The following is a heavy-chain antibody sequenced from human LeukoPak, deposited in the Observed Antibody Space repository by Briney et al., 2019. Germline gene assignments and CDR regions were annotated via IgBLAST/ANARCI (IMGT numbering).Heavy chain of an antibody. CDR3: ARVVGATSIDY. CDR1: GSSISSDYY. Sequence: SETLSLTCSVSGSSISSDYYWGWVRQPPGKGLEWIGSIKHRGRSYYNPSLKSRVTISVDPSKNQFSLQLSSVTAADTAVYYCARVVGATSIDYWGQGILVTVSS. V-gene: IGHV4-38-2*02. D-gene: IGHD2-15*01. J-gene: IGHJ4*02. CDR2: IKHRGRS.